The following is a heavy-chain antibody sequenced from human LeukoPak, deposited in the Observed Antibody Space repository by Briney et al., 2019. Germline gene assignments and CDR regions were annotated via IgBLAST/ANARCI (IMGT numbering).Heavy chain of an antibody. CDR1: GFTFRTYA. J-gene: IGHJ4*02. V-gene: IGHV3-30*02. D-gene: IGHD3-10*01. CDR2: IRSDGNDK. Sequence: GGSLRLSCAASGFTFRTYAMHWVRQAPGKGLEWVSFIRSDGNDKFYADSVKGRFTISRDNSKDTLYLQMNSLRTEDTAVYYCAKDAPGFGGDDFVHWGQGTLVTVSS. CDR3: AKDAPGFGGDDFVH.